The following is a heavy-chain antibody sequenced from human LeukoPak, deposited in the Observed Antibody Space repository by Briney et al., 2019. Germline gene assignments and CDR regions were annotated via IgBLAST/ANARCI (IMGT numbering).Heavy chain of an antibody. CDR1: GGSFRGDYY. J-gene: IGHJ3*02. CDR2: IYSGGRI. D-gene: IGHD4-11*01. CDR3: ARAPWAYGNYVHAFDI. V-gene: IGHV4-39*07. Sequence: TSETLSLTCTVSGGSFRGDYYWAWIRQPPGKGLEWIGSIYSGGRIYYNPSLKSRVSISIDTSNNDLSLKVTSVTAADTAGYYCARAPWAYGNYVHAFDIWGQGTMVTVSS.